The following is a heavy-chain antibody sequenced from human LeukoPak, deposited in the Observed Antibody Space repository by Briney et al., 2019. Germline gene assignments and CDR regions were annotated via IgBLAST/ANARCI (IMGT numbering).Heavy chain of an antibody. CDR2: ISGSGSST. CDR3: ARGAYSYGLDGFDY. CDR1: GFTFSSSA. J-gene: IGHJ4*02. Sequence: GGSLRLSCAASGFTFSSSAMSWVRQAPGKGLEWVSVISGSGSSTSYADSVKGRFTISRDNSKNTLYLQMNNLRAEDTAVYYCARGAYSYGLDGFDYWGQGTLVTVSS. D-gene: IGHD5-18*01. V-gene: IGHV3-23*01.